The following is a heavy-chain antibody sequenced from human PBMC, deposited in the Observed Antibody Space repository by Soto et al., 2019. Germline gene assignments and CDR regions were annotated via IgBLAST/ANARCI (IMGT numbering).Heavy chain of an antibody. Sequence: EVQLLESGGGLVQPGGSLRLSCAASGFTFSNYAMSWVRQAPGKGLEWVSSISAGGISTYYADSVKGRFTISRDNSKSTLYLQMNSLRVEDTAVFYWAKGVADNLDYWGQGTLVTVSS. V-gene: IGHV3-23*01. CDR2: ISAGGIST. CDR1: GFTFSNYA. J-gene: IGHJ4*02. D-gene: IGHD3-9*01. CDR3: AKGVADNLDY.